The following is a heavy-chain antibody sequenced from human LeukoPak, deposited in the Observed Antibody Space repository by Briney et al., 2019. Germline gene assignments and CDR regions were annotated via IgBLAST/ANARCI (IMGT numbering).Heavy chain of an antibody. CDR1: GFTFSSYW. V-gene: IGHV3-7*01. CDR2: IKQDGSEK. Sequence: GGSLRLSCAASGFTFSSYWMSWVRQAPGNGLEWVANIKQDGSEKYYVDSVKGRFTISRDNAKNSLYLQMNSLRAEDTALYYCARYSGNNYLGIDDWGQGTLVTVSS. J-gene: IGHJ4*02. D-gene: IGHD1-26*01. CDR3: ARYSGNNYLGIDD.